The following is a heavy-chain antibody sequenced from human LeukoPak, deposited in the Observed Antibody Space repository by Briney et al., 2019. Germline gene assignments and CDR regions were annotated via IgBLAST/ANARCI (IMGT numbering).Heavy chain of an antibody. V-gene: IGHV1-69*04. CDR2: IIPILGIA. CDR3: ARGYVLYYYYGMDV. CDR1: GGTFSSYA. D-gene: IGHD5-12*01. J-gene: IGHJ6*02. Sequence: SVSVSCKASGGTFSSYAISWVRQAPGQGLEGMGRIIPILGIANYAQKFQGRVTITADKSTSTAYMELSSLRSEDTAVYYCARGYVLYYYYGMDVWGQGTTVTVSS.